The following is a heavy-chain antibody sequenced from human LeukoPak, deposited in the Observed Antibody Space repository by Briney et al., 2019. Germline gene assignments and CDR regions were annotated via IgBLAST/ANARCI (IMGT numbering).Heavy chain of an antibody. Sequence: GASVKVSCKASEYTFTGYYMHWVRQAPGQGLEWMGWINPNSGATDYAQNFQGRVTLTRDTSISTAYMELSRLRSDDTAVYYCASGDRFGNWGQGTLVTVSS. V-gene: IGHV1-2*02. J-gene: IGHJ4*02. CDR3: ASGDRFGN. CDR1: EYTFTGYY. D-gene: IGHD3-16*01. CDR2: INPNSGAT.